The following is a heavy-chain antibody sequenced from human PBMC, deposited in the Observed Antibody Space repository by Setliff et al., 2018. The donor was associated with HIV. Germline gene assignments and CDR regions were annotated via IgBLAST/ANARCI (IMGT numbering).Heavy chain of an antibody. J-gene: IGHJ3*02. V-gene: IGHV1-24*01. Sequence: ASVKVSCKVYGYTLSELSIHWVRQAPGKGLEWMGYFDPQDGETVYAQKFQGRVTLTEDTSTGTAYMELSGLRSEDPAVYYCARSGTHLEESRGSSGWVSAAFDIWGQGTMVTVSS. CDR3: ARSGTHLEESRGSSGWVSAAFDI. CDR1: GYTLSELS. CDR2: FDPQDGET. D-gene: IGHD6-19*01.